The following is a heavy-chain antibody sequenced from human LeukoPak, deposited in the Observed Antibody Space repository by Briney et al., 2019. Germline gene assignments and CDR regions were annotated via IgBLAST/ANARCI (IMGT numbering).Heavy chain of an antibody. D-gene: IGHD2/OR15-2a*01. CDR1: GGSISSYY. J-gene: IGHJ5*02. CDR3: ARHLSPSASFDP. V-gene: IGHV4-4*09. Sequence: SETLSLSCTVSGGSISSYYWSWVRQPPGKGLEWIGCIFTSGSTSYNPSLKSRVTISVHTPKNQFSLRLSSVTAADTAVYYCARHLSPSASFDPWGQGTLVTVSS. CDR2: IFTSGST.